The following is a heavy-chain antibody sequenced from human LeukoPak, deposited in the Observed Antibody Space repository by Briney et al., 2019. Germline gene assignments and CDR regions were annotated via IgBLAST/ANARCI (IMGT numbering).Heavy chain of an antibody. CDR3: ARGNYDILTGYSPGDY. CDR2: ISAYNGNT. CDR1: GYTFTSYG. J-gene: IGHJ4*02. Sequence: ASVKVSCKASGYTFTSYGISWVRQAPGQGLEWMGCISAYNGNTNYAQTLQGRVTMTTDTSTSTAYMELRSLRADDTAVYYCARGNYDILTGYSPGDYWGQGTLVTVSS. D-gene: IGHD3-9*01. V-gene: IGHV1-18*01.